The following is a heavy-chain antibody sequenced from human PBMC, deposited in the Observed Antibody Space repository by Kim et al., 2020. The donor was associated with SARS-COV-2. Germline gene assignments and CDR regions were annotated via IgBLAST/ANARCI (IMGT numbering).Heavy chain of an antibody. CDR1: GYTFTSDA. J-gene: IGHJ4*01. CDR3: ARDHPLYNGGCQRDHCGY. Sequence: ASVKVSCKASGYTFTSDAINWVRQASGQGLEWMGWIIPNNGTTDFAQNFQGRVTITTDASMNTAYMELSSLISEDTAVYYCARDHPLYNGGCQRDHCGYW. D-gene: IGHD6-19*01. V-gene: IGHV1-8*01. CDR2: IIPNNGTT.